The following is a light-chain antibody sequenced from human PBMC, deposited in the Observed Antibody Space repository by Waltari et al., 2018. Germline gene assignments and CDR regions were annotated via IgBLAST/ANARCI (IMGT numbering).Light chain of an antibody. J-gene: IGKJ4*01. V-gene: IGKV1-5*03. CDR3: QQYDSYSLT. CDR2: KAF. CDR1: QNINRW. Sequence: DIQMTQSPSTLSASVGDRVTITCRASQNINRWLAWYQQKPGTVPKLLIFKAFSLKSGVPSRFSGSGSGTEFTLTISSLQPDDFATYYCQQYDSYSLTFGGGTKVEI.